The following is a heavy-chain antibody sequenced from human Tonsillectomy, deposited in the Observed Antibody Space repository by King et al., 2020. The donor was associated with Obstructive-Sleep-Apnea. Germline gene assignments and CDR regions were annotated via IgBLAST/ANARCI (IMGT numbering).Heavy chain of an antibody. J-gene: IGHJ6*02. CDR2: ISWDSGTI. Sequence: QLVQSGGGLVQPGRSLRLSCAVSGFTFDDYAMHWVRQAPGKGLEWVSGISWDSGTIGYVDSVKGRFNISRDNAKNSLYLQMNSLRAEDTALYYCVKGDYGSGQSGGDVWGQGTTVTVSS. V-gene: IGHV3-9*01. CDR3: VKGDYGSGQSGGDV. CDR1: GFTFDDYA. D-gene: IGHD3-10*01.